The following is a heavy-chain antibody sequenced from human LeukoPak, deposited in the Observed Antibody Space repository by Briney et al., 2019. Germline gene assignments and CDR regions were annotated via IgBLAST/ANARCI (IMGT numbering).Heavy chain of an antibody. CDR3: ARDRYYYDSSGHTGHWFDP. Sequence: SVKVSCKASGGTFSSYAISWVRQAPGQGLEWMGGIIPIFGTGNYAQKFQGSVTITTDESTSTAYMELSSLRSEDTAVYYCARDRYYYDSSGHTGHWFDPWGQGTLVTVSS. V-gene: IGHV1-69*05. CDR2: IIPIFGTG. J-gene: IGHJ5*02. D-gene: IGHD3-22*01. CDR1: GGTFSSYA.